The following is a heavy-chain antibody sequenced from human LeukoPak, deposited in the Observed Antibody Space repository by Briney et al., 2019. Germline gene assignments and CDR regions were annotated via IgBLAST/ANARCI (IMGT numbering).Heavy chain of an antibody. CDR1: GFTFSSYG. J-gene: IGHJ6*03. CDR2: IRYDGSDK. D-gene: IGHD2-15*01. V-gene: IGHV3-30*02. Sequence: PGGSLRLSCAASGFTFSSYGMHWVRQAPGKGLEWVAFIRYDGSDKYYADSVKGRFTISRDNSRSTLYLQMISLRAEDTAVYYCAKEDGRRDIVVMITASYHYMDVWGKGTTVTVSS. CDR3: AKEDGRRDIVVMITASYHYMDV.